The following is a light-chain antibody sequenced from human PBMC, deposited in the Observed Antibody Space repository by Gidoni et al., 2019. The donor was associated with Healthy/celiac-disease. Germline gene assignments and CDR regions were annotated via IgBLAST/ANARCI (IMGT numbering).Light chain of an antibody. CDR1: QSLLHSNGYNH. CDR3: MQAIPTWT. J-gene: IGKJ1*01. Sequence: DIVMTQSPLSLPVTPGERASISCRSSQSLLHSNGYNHLDWYMPEPGQSPQLLIYFGSNRASGVPYRCSGSGSGTDFTLRICRVEDEDVGVYYWMQAIPTWTFGQXTKVEIK. V-gene: IGKV2-28*01. CDR2: FGS.